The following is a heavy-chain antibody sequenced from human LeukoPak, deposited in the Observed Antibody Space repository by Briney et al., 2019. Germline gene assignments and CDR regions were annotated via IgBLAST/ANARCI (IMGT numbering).Heavy chain of an antibody. D-gene: IGHD4-17*01. V-gene: IGHV1-69*05. CDR2: IIPIFGTA. J-gene: IGHJ4*02. CDR3: ARPRMTTVTTRFDY. CDR1: GYTFTDYY. Sequence: GASVKVSCKVSGYTFTDYYMHWVQQAPGQGLEWMGRIIPIFGTANYAQKFQGRVTITTDESTSTAYMELSSLRSEDTAVYYCARPRMTTVTTRFDYWGQGTLVTVSS.